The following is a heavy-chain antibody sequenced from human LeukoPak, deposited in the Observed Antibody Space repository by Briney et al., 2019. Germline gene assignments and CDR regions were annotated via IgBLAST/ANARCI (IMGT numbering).Heavy chain of an antibody. D-gene: IGHD1-26*01. Sequence: SQTLSLTCAISGDSVSSNSAAWNWIRQSPSRGLEWLGRTYYRSKWYNDYAVSVKSRITINPDTSKNQFSLKLSSVTAADTAVYYCARGVSSVGATREDYFDYWGQGTLVTVSS. J-gene: IGHJ4*02. CDR2: TYYRSKWYN. V-gene: IGHV6-1*01. CDR3: ARGVSSVGATREDYFDY. CDR1: GDSVSSNSAA.